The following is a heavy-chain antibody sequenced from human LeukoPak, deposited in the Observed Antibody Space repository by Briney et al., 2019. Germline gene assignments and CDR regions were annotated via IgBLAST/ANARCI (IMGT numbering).Heavy chain of an antibody. J-gene: IGHJ5*02. V-gene: IGHV4-31*03. CDR1: GGSIIIVVCY. CDR3: ARGRTGGAAVAS. Sequence: SETLSLTCTLSGGSIIIVVCYCSWVRQHPGNCRDWIVYIYYRVSTYYNPSIKSRVTISVDTSKNQFCLKPSSVSAADTAVYHCARGRTGGAAVASCGPGTLVTVSS. D-gene: IGHD1-26*01. CDR2: IYYRVST.